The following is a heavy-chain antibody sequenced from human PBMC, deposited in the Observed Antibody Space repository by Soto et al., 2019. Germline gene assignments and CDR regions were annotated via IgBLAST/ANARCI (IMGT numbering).Heavy chain of an antibody. CDR2: ISYDGSNK. D-gene: IGHD3-10*01. CDR3: ATGWFGELVPRDY. V-gene: IGHV3-30*03. CDR1: GFTFSSYG. J-gene: IGHJ4*02. Sequence: QVQLVESGGGVVQPGRSLRLSCAASGFTFSSYGMHWVRQAPGKGLEWVAVISYDGSNKYYADSVKGRFTISRDNSKNTLYLQMNSLRAEDTAVYYCATGWFGELVPRDYWGQGTLVTVSS.